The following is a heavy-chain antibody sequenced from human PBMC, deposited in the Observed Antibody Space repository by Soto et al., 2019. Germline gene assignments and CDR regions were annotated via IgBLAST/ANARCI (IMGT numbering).Heavy chain of an antibody. CDR2: ISFHGTNK. CDR1: GFTFSSYA. CDR3: ARDGRAYSGQDSLDF. J-gene: IGHJ4*02. D-gene: IGHD5-12*01. Sequence: GALGLSCAASGFTFSSYAMHWVRQAPGEGLEWVAVISFHGTNKNYADSVKGRFTISRDNSNNTVFLEMNSLRPEDTAMYYCARDGRAYSGQDSLDFWGQGTPVTVS. V-gene: IGHV3-30-3*01.